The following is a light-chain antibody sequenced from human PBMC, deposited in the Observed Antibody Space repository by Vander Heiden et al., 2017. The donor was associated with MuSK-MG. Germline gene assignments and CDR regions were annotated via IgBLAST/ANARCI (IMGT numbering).Light chain of an antibody. Sequence: VIWMTQSPSLLSAPTGDRVTTSCRMSQGISSYLAGYQQKPGKATELMIYAASTLQSGVPSRFSGSGSGTEFTLTISGLQSEDFATYYCQQYYSFPWTFGQGTKVEIK. CDR2: AAS. V-gene: IGKV1D-8*01. J-gene: IGKJ1*01. CDR1: QGISSY. CDR3: QQYYSFPWT.